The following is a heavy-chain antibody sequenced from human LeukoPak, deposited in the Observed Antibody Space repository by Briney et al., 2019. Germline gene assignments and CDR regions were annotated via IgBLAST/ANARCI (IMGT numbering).Heavy chain of an antibody. D-gene: IGHD2-15*01. CDR3: ARRARFCSGGNCYAYFDY. CDR1: GGSINNYY. V-gene: IGHV4-59*08. Sequence: SETLSLTCTVSGGSINNYYWSWIRQPPGKGLEWIGYIHYSGSTNYNPSLKSRVTISVDTSKNQFPLKLSSVTAADTAVYYCARRARFCSGGNCYAYFDYWGQGTLVTVSS. J-gene: IGHJ4*02. CDR2: IHYSGST.